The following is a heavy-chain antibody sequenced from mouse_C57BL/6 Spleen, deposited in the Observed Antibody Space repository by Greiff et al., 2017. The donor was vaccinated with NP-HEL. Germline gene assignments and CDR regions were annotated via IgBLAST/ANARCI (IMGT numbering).Heavy chain of an antibody. Sequence: QVQLQQPGAELVMPGASVKLSCKASGYTFTSYWMHWVKQRPGQGLEWIGEIDPSDSYTNSNQKFKGKSTLTVDKSSSTAYMQLSSLTSEDSAVYYCASSAWFAYWGQGTLVTVSA. V-gene: IGHV1-69*01. CDR2: IDPSDSYT. J-gene: IGHJ3*01. CDR3: ASSAWFAY. CDR1: GYTFTSYW.